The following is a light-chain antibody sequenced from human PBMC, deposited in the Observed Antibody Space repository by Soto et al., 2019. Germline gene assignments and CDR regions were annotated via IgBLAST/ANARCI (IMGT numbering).Light chain of an antibody. CDR3: QTWGSGIVV. Sequence: QLVLTQSPSASASLGASVKLTCTLSSGHSNYAIAWHQQQSEQGPRYLMKLNSDGSHSKGDGIPDRFSGSSSGAERSLAIPTLQSEDEADYSCQTWGSGIVVFGGGTKLTVL. CDR2: LNSDGSH. J-gene: IGLJ2*01. V-gene: IGLV4-69*01. CDR1: SGHSNYA.